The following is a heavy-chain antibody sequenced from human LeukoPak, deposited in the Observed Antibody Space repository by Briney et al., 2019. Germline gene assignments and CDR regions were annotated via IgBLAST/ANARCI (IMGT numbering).Heavy chain of an antibody. V-gene: IGHV1-18*01. D-gene: IGHD4-11*01. CDR3: ARGTNSNMPLDYYYYYMDV. CDR2: ISAYNGNT. Sequence: ASVKVSCKASGYTFIRYGISWVRQAPGQGLEWMGWISAYNGNTNYAQKLQGRVTMTTDTSTSTAHMELRSLRSDDTAVYYCARGTNSNMPLDYYYYYMDVWAKGPRSPSP. CDR1: GYTFIRYG. J-gene: IGHJ6*03.